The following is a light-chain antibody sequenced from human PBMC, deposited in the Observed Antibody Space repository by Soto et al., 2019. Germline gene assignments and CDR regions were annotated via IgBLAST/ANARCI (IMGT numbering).Light chain of an antibody. J-gene: IGKJ2*01. Sequence: EILMTQSPATLSVSPGEGATLSCRASQSVSINLAWYQLKPGQAPRLLIYGAFSRATGIPARFSGSGSGTEFTLPISSLQSEDFVVYHCQQYADWPYTFGQGTKLEIK. CDR3: QQYADWPYT. V-gene: IGKV3-15*01. CDR1: QSVSIN. CDR2: GAF.